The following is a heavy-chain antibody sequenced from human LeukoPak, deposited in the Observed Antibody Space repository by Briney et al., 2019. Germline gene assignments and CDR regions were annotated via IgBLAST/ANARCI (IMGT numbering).Heavy chain of an antibody. CDR1: GGSISSGSYY. CDR3: GEGGGATTKFDY. CDR2: IYTSGST. Sequence: SQTLSLTCTVSGGSISSGSYYWSWIRQPAGKGLEWIGRIYTSGSTSYNPSLKSRATISVDTSKNHFSLKPNSLTAADTPADYLGEGGGATTKFDYWGQGTLVTVSS. D-gene: IGHD5-24*01. V-gene: IGHV4-61*02. J-gene: IGHJ4*02.